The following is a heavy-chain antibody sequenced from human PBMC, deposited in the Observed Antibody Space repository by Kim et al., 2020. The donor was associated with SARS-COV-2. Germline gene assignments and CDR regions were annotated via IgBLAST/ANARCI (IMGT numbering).Heavy chain of an antibody. CDR3: ARVGDRRGLMVRGVINAFDI. CDR1: GYTFTSYY. CDR2: INPSGGST. D-gene: IGHD3-10*01. Sequence: ASVKVSCKASGYTFTSYYMHWVRQAPGQGLEWMGIINPSGGSTSYAQKFQGRVTMTRDTSTSTVYMELSSLRSEDTAVYYCARVGDRRGLMVRGVINAFDIWGQGTMVTVSS. J-gene: IGHJ3*02. V-gene: IGHV1-46*01.